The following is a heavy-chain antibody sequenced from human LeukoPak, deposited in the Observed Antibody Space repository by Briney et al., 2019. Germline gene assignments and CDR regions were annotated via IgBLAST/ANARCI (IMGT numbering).Heavy chain of an antibody. Sequence: GGSLRLPCAASGFTFSSYAMSWVRQAPGKGLEWVSAISAGGGSTYYADSVKGRFTISRDNSNNTLFLQMNSLRAEDTAVFYCAKVVTRGSYYFDYWGQGTLVTVSS. CDR1: GFTFSSYA. CDR2: ISAGGGST. CDR3: AKVVTRGSYYFDY. D-gene: IGHD3-10*01. J-gene: IGHJ4*02. V-gene: IGHV3-23*01.